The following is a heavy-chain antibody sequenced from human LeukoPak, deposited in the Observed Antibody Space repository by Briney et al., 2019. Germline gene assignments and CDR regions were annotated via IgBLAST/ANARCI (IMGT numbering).Heavy chain of an antibody. CDR3: ARSGLPSHLTSYYFYYMDV. J-gene: IGHJ6*03. CDR1: GYTFTSYG. Sequence: ASVKVSCKASGYTFTSYGISWVRQAPGQGLEWMGWINTFSNNTNYVQNLQGRVTMTTDTSTSTAYMELRSLRFDDTAVYYCARSGLPSHLTSYYFYYMDVWGKGTTVTVSS. CDR2: INTFSNNT. V-gene: IGHV1-18*01. D-gene: IGHD3/OR15-3a*01.